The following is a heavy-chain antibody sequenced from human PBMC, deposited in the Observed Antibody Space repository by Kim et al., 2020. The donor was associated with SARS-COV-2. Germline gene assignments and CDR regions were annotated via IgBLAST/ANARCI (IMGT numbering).Heavy chain of an antibody. V-gene: IGHV4-59*01. Sequence: SETLSLTCNVSGGSISSYYWSWIRQPPGKGLEWIGYFYYSGSTNYNPSLKSRVTISVDTSKNQFSLKLSSVTAADTAVYYCARLVRGVIGAFDIWGQGTMVTVSS. J-gene: IGHJ3*02. D-gene: IGHD3-10*01. CDR2: FYYSGST. CDR1: GGSISSYY. CDR3: ARLVRGVIGAFDI.